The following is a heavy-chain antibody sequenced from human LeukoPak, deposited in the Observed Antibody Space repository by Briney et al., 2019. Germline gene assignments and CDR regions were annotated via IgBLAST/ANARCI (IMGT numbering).Heavy chain of an antibody. CDR3: AKDWGIAAAGLDWFDP. CDR2: INPNSDGT. Sequence: ASVKVSCKASGYTFTGYYMHWVRQAPGQGLEWMGWINPNSDGTNYAQKFQGRVTMTRDTSISTAYMELRRLRSDDTAVYYCAKDWGIAAAGLDWFDPWGQGTLVTVSS. CDR1: GYTFTGYY. J-gene: IGHJ5*02. V-gene: IGHV1-2*02. D-gene: IGHD6-13*01.